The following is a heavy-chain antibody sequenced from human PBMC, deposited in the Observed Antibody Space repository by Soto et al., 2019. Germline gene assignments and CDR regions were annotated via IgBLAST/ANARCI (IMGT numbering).Heavy chain of an antibody. V-gene: IGHV3-33*01. CDR1: GFTFSSYG. CDR3: ARRAMTGAADI. Sequence: LRLSCAASGFTFSSYGMHWVRQAPGKGLEWVAVIWYDGSNKYYADSVKGRFTISRDNSKNTLYLQMNSLRAEDTAVYYCARRAMTGAADIWGQGTMVTVSS. J-gene: IGHJ3*02. CDR2: IWYDGSNK. D-gene: IGHD1-26*01.